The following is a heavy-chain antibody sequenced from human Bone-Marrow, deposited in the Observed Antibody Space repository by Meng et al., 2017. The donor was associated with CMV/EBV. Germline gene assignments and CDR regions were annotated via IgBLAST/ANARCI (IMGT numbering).Heavy chain of an antibody. CDR3: ARVGVVVVPAAIGGVYYCYGMDV. D-gene: IGHD2-2*02. CDR1: GGSFSGYY. V-gene: IGHV4-34*01. Sequence: SETLSLTCAVYGGSFSGYYWSWIRQPPGKGLEWIGEINHSGSTNYNPSLKSRVTISVDTSKNQFSLKLSSVTAADTAVYYCARVGVVVVPAAIGGVYYCYGMDVWGQGTTVTVSS. J-gene: IGHJ6*02. CDR2: INHSGST.